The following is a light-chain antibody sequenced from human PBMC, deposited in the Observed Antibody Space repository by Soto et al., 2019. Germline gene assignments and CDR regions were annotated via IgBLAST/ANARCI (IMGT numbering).Light chain of an antibody. J-gene: IGKJ1*01. CDR1: QSISTY. V-gene: IGKV1-39*01. CDR3: QQTYSTPWT. CDR2: GAS. Sequence: DIQMTQSPSFLSASVGDRVTITCWASQSISTYLNWYQQKPGKAPKLLIYGASTLQSAVPSRFTCSGSDTEFPLTISSLQPEDFAPYHCQQTYSTPWTFGQGTKVEIK.